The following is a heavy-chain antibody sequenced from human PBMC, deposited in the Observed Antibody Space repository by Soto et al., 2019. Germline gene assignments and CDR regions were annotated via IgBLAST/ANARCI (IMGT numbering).Heavy chain of an antibody. J-gene: IGHJ6*02. CDR1: GFTFSSYG. D-gene: IGHD2-2*01. V-gene: IGHV3-30*18. CDR2: ISYDGSNK. CDR3: AKGPAIVLVPAAMTYYSGMDV. Sequence: QVQLVESGGGVVQPGRSLRLSCAASGFTFSSYGMHWVRQAPGKGLEWVAVISYDGSNKYYADSVKGRFTISRDNSKNTLYLQMNSLRAEDTAVYYCAKGPAIVLVPAAMTYYSGMDVWGQGTTVTVSS.